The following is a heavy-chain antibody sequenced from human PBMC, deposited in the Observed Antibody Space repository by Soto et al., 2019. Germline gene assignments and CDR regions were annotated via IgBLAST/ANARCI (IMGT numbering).Heavy chain of an antibody. CDR2: IRGNGGST. V-gene: IGHV3-23*01. CDR3: PKKSGIAVAAKRSEC. Sequence: EGSLRLSCAASGITFSNYAMSWVLQAPGKGLEWVSAIRGNGGSTYYADSVKGRFTISRDNSKNTLYLQMNSLRAEDTAVYYCPKKSGIAVAAKRSECWGQGTLGNVSS. CDR1: GITFSNYA. J-gene: IGHJ4*02. D-gene: IGHD6-19*01.